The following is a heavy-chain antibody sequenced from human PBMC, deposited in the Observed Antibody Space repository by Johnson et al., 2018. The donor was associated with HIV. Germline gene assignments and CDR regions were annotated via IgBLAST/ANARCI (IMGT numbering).Heavy chain of an antibody. V-gene: IGHV3-30*02. J-gene: IGHJ3*02. Sequence: QMQLVESGGGVVQPGGSLRLSCAASGFTFSSYGMHWVRQAPGKGLEWVAFIRYDGSNKYYADSVKGRFTISRDNSKNTRYLQMNSLRTEDTAVYYCAARGLWTYDAFDIWGQGTMVTVSS. CDR3: AARGLWTYDAFDI. CDR1: GFTFSSYG. CDR2: IRYDGSNK. D-gene: IGHD4/OR15-4a*01.